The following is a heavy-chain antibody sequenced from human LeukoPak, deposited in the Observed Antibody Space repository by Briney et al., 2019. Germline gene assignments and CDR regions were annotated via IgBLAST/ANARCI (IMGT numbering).Heavy chain of an antibody. CDR2: INPNSGGT. Sequence: ASVKVSCKASGYIFTGYYMHWVRQAPGQGLEWMGWINPNSGGTNYAQKFQGRVTMTRDTSISTAYMELSRLRSDDTAVYYCAKVTVAMILNYYDSSGAFDYWGQGTLVTVSS. V-gene: IGHV1-2*02. CDR3: AKVTVAMILNYYDSSGAFDY. CDR1: GYIFTGYY. J-gene: IGHJ4*02. D-gene: IGHD3-22*01.